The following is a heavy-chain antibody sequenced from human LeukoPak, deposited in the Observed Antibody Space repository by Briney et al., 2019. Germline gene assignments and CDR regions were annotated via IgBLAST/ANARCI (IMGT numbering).Heavy chain of an antibody. D-gene: IGHD3-22*01. Sequence: SETLSLTCTVAGASISSYYWSWIRQPPGKGLEWIGYIYYSGSTNYNPSLKSRVTISVDTSKNQFSLRLSSVTAADTAVYYCARHRYYYDSSGYYYQPWGQGTLVTVSS. CDR1: GASISSYY. CDR2: IYYSGST. J-gene: IGHJ5*02. V-gene: IGHV4-59*01. CDR3: ARHRYYYDSSGYYYQP.